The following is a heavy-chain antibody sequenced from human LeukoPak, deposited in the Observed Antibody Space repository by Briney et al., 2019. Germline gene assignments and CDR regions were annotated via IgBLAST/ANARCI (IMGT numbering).Heavy chain of an antibody. CDR2: IIPIFGTA. D-gene: IGHD6-13*01. Sequence: SVKVSCKASGGTFSSYAISWVRQAPGQGLEWMGGIIPIFGTANYAQKFQGRVTITADKSTSTAYMELSSLRSEDTAVYYCAGRSSSWYFFDAFDIWGQGTTVTVSS. CDR3: AGRSSSWYFFDAFDI. V-gene: IGHV1-69*06. J-gene: IGHJ3*02. CDR1: GGTFSSYA.